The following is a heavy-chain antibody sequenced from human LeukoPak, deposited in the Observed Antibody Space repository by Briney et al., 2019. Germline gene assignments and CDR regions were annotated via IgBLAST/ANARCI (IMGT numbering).Heavy chain of an antibody. Sequence: PGGSLRLSCAASGFTFSDYYMSWIRQAPGKGLEWVSYISSSGSTIYYADSVKGRFTISRDNAKNSLYLQMNSLRAEDTAVYYCARDLYDSSGYDAFDIWGQGTMVTVPS. CDR3: ARDLYDSSGYDAFDI. CDR2: ISSSGSTI. D-gene: IGHD3-22*01. CDR1: GFTFSDYY. V-gene: IGHV3-11*01. J-gene: IGHJ3*02.